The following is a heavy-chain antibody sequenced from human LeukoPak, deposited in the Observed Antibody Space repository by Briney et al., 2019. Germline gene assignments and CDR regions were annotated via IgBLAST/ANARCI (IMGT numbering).Heavy chain of an antibody. Sequence: SGTLSLTCAVSGGSISSSNWWSWVRQPPGKGLEWIGEINHSGSTNYNPSLKSRVTISVDTSKNQFSLKLSSVTAADTAVYYCARGRGAGTRLGELSSDYWGQGTLVTVSS. CDR1: GGSISSSNW. CDR3: ARGRGAGTRLGELSSDY. V-gene: IGHV4-4*02. CDR2: INHSGST. D-gene: IGHD3-16*02. J-gene: IGHJ4*02.